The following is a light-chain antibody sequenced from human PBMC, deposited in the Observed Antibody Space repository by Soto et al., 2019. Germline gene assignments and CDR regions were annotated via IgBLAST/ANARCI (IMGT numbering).Light chain of an antibody. CDR1: SSNIGSNT. CDR3: AAWDDSLNGYV. CDR2: SNN. J-gene: IGLJ1*01. V-gene: IGLV1-44*01. Sequence: QSVLTQPPSASGTPGQRVTISCSGSSSNIGSNTVNWYQQLPGTAPKLLIYSNNQRPSGVPDRFSGPKSGTSASLAISGLQSEDEADYYCAAWDDSLNGYVFGTGTKVTAL.